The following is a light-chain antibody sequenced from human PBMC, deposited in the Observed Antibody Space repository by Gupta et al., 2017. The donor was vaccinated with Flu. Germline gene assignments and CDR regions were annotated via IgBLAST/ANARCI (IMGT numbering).Light chain of an antibody. Sequence: IMNVGACNYVSWHQQHPGRAPKLIISDVTQRPSGVPERFSGSKSAKAASLTISGHKPVDEADYYCCSYATTYSWVFGGGTKLTGL. CDR1: IMNVGACNY. V-gene: IGLV2-11*03. CDR2: DVT. CDR3: CSYATTYSWV. J-gene: IGLJ3*02.